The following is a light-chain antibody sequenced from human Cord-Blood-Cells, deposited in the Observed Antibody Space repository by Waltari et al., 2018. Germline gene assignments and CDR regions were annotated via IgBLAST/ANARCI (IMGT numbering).Light chain of an antibody. Sequence: EIVLTQSPGTLSLSPGERATLSLRASQSVSSSYLAWYQQKPGQAPRLLIYGASSRATGIPDRFSGSGSGTDFTLTISRLEPEDFAVYYCQQYCSSPKTFGQGTKVEIK. CDR1: QSVSSSY. CDR2: GAS. J-gene: IGKJ1*01. V-gene: IGKV3-20*01. CDR3: QQYCSSPKT.